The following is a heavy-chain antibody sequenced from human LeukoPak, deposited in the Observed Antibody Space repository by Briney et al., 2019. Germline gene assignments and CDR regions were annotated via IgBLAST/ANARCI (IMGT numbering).Heavy chain of an antibody. CDR2: IIPFVGIT. V-gene: IGHV1-69*04. Sequence: SVTVSCKSSGGTFTSYGISWVRQAPGQGHEWMGRIIPFVGITNYAQKFQGRVTITADNSTRKAYMELSSVTYEDTAVYYCARGLHDTMVRGGTTNYYYGMDVGGKGTSDTVSS. CDR1: GGTFTSYG. D-gene: IGHD3-10*01. CDR3: ARGLHDTMVRGGTTNYYYGMDV. J-gene: IGHJ6*04.